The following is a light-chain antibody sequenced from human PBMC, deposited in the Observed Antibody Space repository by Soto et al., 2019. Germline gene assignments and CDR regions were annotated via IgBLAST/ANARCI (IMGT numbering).Light chain of an antibody. CDR2: DVS. Sequence: QSVLTQPASVSGSPGQSITISCTGTSSDVGGYNYVSWYQQHSGKAPKLMIYDVSNRPSGVSNRFSGSKSGNTASLTISGLQAEDEADYYCSSYTSSSTLVFGTGTKVTVL. J-gene: IGLJ1*01. CDR3: SSYTSSSTLV. V-gene: IGLV2-14*01. CDR1: SSDVGGYNY.